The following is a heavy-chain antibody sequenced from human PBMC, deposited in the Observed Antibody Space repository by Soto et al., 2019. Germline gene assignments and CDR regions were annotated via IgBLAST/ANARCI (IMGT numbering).Heavy chain of an antibody. V-gene: IGHV3-48*02. CDR3: ARVARTPWGPNYYFDY. CDR1: GFTFSSYS. Sequence: GGSPRLSCAASGFTFSSYSMNWVRQAPGKGLEWVSYISSSSSTIYYADSVKGRFTISRDNAKNSLYLQMNSLRDEDTAVYYCARVARTPWGPNYYFDYWGQGTLVTVSS. J-gene: IGHJ4*02. CDR2: ISSSSSTI. D-gene: IGHD1-1*01.